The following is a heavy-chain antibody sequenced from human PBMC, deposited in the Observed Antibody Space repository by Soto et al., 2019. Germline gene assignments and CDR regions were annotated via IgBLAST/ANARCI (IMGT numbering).Heavy chain of an antibody. CDR1: GFTVSSNY. CDR3: ASEVPAAMGYYYYYMDV. CDR2: IYSGGST. J-gene: IGHJ6*03. Sequence: EVQLVESGGGLVQPGGSLRLSCAASGFTVSSNYMSWVRQAPGKGLEWVSVIYSGGSTYYADSVKGRFTISRDNSKNTLYLQMNSLRAEDTAVYYCASEVPAAMGYYYYYMDVWRKGTTVTVSS. D-gene: IGHD2-2*01. V-gene: IGHV3-66*01.